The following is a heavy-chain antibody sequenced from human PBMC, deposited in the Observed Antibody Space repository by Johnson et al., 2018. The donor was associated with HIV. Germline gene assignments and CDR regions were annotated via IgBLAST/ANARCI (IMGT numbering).Heavy chain of an antibody. D-gene: IGHD4-17*01. CDR3: AKDMSGDPDAFDI. CDR1: GFNFDDYG. CDR2: INWNGGSR. Sequence: VQLVESGGGVVRPGGSLRLSCAASGFNFDDYGMSWVRQAPGKGVEWVSGINWNGGSRGYADSVKGRFTISRDNAKNSLYLQMNSLRVEDTALYYCAKDMSGDPDAFDIWGQGTMVTVSS. J-gene: IGHJ3*02. V-gene: IGHV3-20*04.